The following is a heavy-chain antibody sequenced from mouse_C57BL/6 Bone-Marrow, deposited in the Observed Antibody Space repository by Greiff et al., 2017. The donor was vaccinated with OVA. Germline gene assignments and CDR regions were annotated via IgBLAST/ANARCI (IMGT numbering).Heavy chain of an antibody. CDR1: GYTFTDYY. Sequence: QVLLQQSGAELVKPGASVKISCKASGYTFTDYYINWVKQRPGQGLEWIGKIGPGSGSTYYNEKFKGKATLTAAKSSSTAYLQLSRLTSEDSAVYLCARSYGNYVPSLDYGGKGTTLTVSS. CDR2: IGPGSGST. CDR3: ARSYGNYVPSLDY. D-gene: IGHD2-1*01. V-gene: IGHV1-77*01. J-gene: IGHJ2*01.